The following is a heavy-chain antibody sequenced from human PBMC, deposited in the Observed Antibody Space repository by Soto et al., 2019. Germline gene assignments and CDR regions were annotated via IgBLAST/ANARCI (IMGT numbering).Heavy chain of an antibody. CDR1: GASISGFY. V-gene: IGHV4-4*07. D-gene: IGHD1-26*01. CDR2: IYATGTT. CDR3: VRDGAKTLRDWFDP. J-gene: IGHJ5*02. Sequence: SETLSLTCTVSGASISGFYWSWIRKSAGKGLEWIGRIYATGTTDYNPSLKSRVMMSVDTSKKQFSLKLRSVTAADTAVYYCVRDGAKTLRDWFDPWGQGISVTVSS.